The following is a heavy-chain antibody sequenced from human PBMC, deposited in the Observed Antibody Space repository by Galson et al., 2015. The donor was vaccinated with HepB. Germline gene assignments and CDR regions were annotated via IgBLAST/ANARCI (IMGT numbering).Heavy chain of an antibody. J-gene: IGHJ6*02. CDR3: ARAVAAGDYYCGMDV. Sequence: SVKVSCKAAGYTFSSYGITWVRQAPGQGLQWMGRISAHNGNTNYAQELQGRVTMTTDTSTSTAYMELRSLRSDDTAVYYCARAVAAGDYYCGMDVWGQGTTVTVSS. D-gene: IGHD6-13*01. V-gene: IGHV1-18*04. CDR1: GYTFSSYG. CDR2: ISAHNGNT.